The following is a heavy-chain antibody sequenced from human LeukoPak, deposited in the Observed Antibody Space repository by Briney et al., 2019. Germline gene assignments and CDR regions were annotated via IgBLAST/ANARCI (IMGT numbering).Heavy chain of an antibody. D-gene: IGHD3-3*01. V-gene: IGHV3-23*01. Sequence: PGGSLRLSCAASGFTFSSYAMSWVRQAPGKGLEWVSAISGSGGSTYYADSVKGRFTISRDNSKNTLYLQMNSLRAEDTAVYYCAKTNGGYDFWSGYYFWAFDIWGQGTMVTVSS. CDR2: ISGSGGST. CDR3: AKTNGGYDFWSGYYFWAFDI. CDR1: GFTFSSYA. J-gene: IGHJ3*02.